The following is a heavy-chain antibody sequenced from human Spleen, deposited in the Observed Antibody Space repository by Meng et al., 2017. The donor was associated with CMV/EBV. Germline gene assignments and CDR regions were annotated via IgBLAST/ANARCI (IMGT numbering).Heavy chain of an antibody. Sequence: LSLTCAASGFSVSNNYMSWVRPAPGKGLEWVSVIYSGGTTYYADSVKGRFTISRDNSKNMVSLEMHSLRSEDTAIYYCAKTLNGYGGQDYWCQGTLVTVSS. CDR1: GFSVSNNY. D-gene: IGHD5-12*01. J-gene: IGHJ4*02. CDR3: AKTLNGYGGQDY. CDR2: IYSGGTT. V-gene: IGHV3-53*01.